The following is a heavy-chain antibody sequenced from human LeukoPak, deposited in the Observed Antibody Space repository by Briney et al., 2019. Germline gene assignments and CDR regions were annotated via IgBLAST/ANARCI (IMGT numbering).Heavy chain of an antibody. CDR2: ISYDGSNK. CDR3: AKGGVLWFGELLPHYYSDY. J-gene: IGHJ4*02. V-gene: IGHV3-30*18. D-gene: IGHD3-10*01. Sequence: PGGSLRLSCAASGFTFSSYGMHWVRQAPGKGLEWVAVISYDGSNKYYADSVKGRFTISRDNSKNTLYLQMNSLRAEDTAVYYCAKGGVLWFGELLPHYYSDYWGQGTLVTVSS. CDR1: GFTFSSYG.